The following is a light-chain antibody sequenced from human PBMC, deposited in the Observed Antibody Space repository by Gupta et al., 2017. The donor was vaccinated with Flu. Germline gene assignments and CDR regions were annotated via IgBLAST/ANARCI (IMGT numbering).Light chain of an antibody. CDR3: LQYSSAPPT. CDR1: QTVLHLSDDSDY. V-gene: IGKV4-1*01. Sequence: SLRGRATINCKSSQTVLHLSDDSDYLAWYQQKPGQPPKLLIYWSSTRESGVPDRFSGSGSETDFTLTINSLQAEDAAVYYCLQYSSAPPTFRQGTQLEIK. CDR2: WSS. J-gene: IGKJ2*01.